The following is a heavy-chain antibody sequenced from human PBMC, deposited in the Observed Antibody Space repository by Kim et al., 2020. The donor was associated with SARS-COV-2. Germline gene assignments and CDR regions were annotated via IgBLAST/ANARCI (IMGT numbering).Heavy chain of an antibody. Sequence: EQKFQGRVTITADESTSTAYMELSSLRSEDTAVYYCARAPPELPLYAFDIWGQGTMVTVSS. V-gene: IGHV1-69*01. CDR3: ARAPPELPLYAFDI. D-gene: IGHD3-10*01. J-gene: IGHJ3*02.